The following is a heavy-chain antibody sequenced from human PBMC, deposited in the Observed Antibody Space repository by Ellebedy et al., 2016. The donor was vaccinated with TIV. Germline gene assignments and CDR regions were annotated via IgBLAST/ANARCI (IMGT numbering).Heavy chain of an antibody. Sequence: GESLKISXAASGFTFSDYYMSWIRQAPGKGLEWVSYISSSGSTIYYADSVKGRFTISRDNAKNSLYLQMNSLRAEDTAVYYCARDPRSYYYMDVWGKGTTVTVSS. CDR2: ISSSGSTI. V-gene: IGHV3-11*01. CDR1: GFTFSDYY. CDR3: ARDPRSYYYMDV. J-gene: IGHJ6*03.